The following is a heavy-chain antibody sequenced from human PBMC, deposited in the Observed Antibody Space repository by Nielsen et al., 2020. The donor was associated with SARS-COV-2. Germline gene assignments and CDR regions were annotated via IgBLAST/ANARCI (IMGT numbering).Heavy chain of an antibody. V-gene: IGHV1-3*01. D-gene: IGHD3-9*01. CDR1: GYTFTSYA. J-gene: IGHJ6*02. CDR3: ARDYSKLRYFDWYYYYYGMDV. CDR2: INAGNGNT. Sequence: ASVKVSCKASGYTFTSYAMHWVRQAPGQRLEWMGWINAGNGNTKYSQKFQGRVTITRDTSASTVYMELSSLRSEDTAVYYCARDYSKLRYFDWYYYYYGMDVWGQGTTVTVSS.